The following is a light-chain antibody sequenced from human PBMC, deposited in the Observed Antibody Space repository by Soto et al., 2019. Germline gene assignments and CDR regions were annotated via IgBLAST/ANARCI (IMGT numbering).Light chain of an antibody. V-gene: IGKV3-20*01. Sequence: EIVLTQSPGTLSVSPGERATLSCRGSQSVTSNFLAWYQQKPGQSPRLLISAASTRASDVPDRFSGSGSGTDFTLTIPRLEPEDFAVYYCQQYGRLPWTFGQGTKVE. CDR2: AAS. J-gene: IGKJ1*01. CDR3: QQYGRLPWT. CDR1: QSVTSNF.